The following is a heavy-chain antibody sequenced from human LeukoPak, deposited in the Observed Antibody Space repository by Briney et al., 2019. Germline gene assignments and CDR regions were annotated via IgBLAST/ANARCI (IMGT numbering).Heavy chain of an antibody. J-gene: IGHJ6*02. CDR1: GGSFSGYY. CDR2: INHSGST. CDR3: ARARDIVVVPAAPRGYYYYGMDV. Sequence: TSETLSLTCAVYGGSFSGYYWSWIRQPPGKGLEWIGEINHSGSTNYNPSLKSRVTISVDTSKNQFSLKLSSVTAADTAVYYCARARDIVVVPAAPRGYYYYGMDVWGQGTTVTVSS. D-gene: IGHD2-2*01. V-gene: IGHV4-34*01.